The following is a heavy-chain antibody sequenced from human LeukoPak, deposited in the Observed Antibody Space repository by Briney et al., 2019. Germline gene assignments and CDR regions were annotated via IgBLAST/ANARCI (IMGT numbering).Heavy chain of an antibody. V-gene: IGHV3-23*01. CDR2: ISGSGGST. CDR3: EKEAYDILTGYYPFVY. J-gene: IGHJ4*02. D-gene: IGHD3-9*01. CDR1: GFTFSSYA. Sequence: GGSLRLSCAASGFTFSSYAMSWVRQAPGKGLEWVSAISGSGGSTYYADSVKGRFTISRDNSKNTLYLQMNSLRAEDTAVYYCEKEAYDILTGYYPFVYWGQGTLVTVSS.